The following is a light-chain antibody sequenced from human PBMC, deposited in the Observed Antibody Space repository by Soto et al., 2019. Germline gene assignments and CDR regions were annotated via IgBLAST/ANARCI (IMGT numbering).Light chain of an antibody. CDR3: AVWDDSLNGVV. V-gene: IGLV1-44*01. J-gene: IGLJ3*02. CDR2: SNN. CDR1: SSNIGINA. Sequence: QSVLTQPPSTSGTPGQRGTISCSGSSSNIGINAVNWYRQLPGTAPKLLIYSNNQRPSGVPDRFSGSKSGTSASLAISGLQSEDEADYYCAVWDDSLNGVVFGGGTKLTVL.